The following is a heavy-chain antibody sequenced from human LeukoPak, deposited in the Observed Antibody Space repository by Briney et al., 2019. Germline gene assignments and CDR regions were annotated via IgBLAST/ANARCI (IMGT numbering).Heavy chain of an antibody. J-gene: IGHJ3*02. D-gene: IGHD3-9*01. CDR3: AREPTNFDPLTGYLNDAFDI. Sequence: GVSLRLSCAASGFTFSTYWMSWVRQAPGKGLEWVANIEYDGSEKYYVDAVKGRFTISRDNAENSLYLQMYSLRAEDTAVYYCAREPTNFDPLTGYLNDAFDIWGQGTMVTVSS. CDR1: GFTFSTYW. V-gene: IGHV3-7*04. CDR2: IEYDGSEK.